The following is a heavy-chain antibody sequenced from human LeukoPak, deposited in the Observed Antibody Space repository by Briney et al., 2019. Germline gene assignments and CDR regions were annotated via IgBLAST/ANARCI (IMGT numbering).Heavy chain of an antibody. CDR2: IRSKTYGETT. CDR1: GFTFGDYA. D-gene: IGHD3-3*01. J-gene: IGHJ5*02. CDR3: TKASGFWGGYSNYFDP. Sequence: GGSLRLSCTGSGFTFGDYAVSWFRQAPGKGLECVGFIRSKTYGETTEYVASVKGRFTISRDDSKSIAYLQMNSLKIEDTGVYYCTKASGFWGGYSNYFDPWGQGTLVIVSS. V-gene: IGHV3-49*03.